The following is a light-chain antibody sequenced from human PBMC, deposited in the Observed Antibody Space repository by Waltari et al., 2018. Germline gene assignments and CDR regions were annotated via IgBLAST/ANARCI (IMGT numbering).Light chain of an antibody. Sequence: QLVLTQSPSASASLGASVKLTCTLSSRHSSNIIAWHQQQPEKGPRYLMMVNRDGSHSTADELPDCFSGCSSGAERYRTISSLQAEDEADYYCQTGGDGTWVFGGGTKLTIL. CDR3: QTGGDGTWV. V-gene: IGLV4-69*01. CDR1: SRHSSNI. CDR2: VNRDGSH. J-gene: IGLJ3*02.